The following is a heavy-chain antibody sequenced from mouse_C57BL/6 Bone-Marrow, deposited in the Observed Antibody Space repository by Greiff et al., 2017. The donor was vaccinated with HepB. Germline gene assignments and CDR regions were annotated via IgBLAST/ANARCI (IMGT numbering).Heavy chain of an antibody. CDR1: GFTFSDFY. J-gene: IGHJ4*01. CDR3: ARVLRYAAMDY. V-gene: IGHV7-1*01. CDR2: SRNKANDYTT. D-gene: IGHD6-5*01. Sequence: EVKVVESGGGLVQSGRSLRLSCATSGFTFSDFYMEWVRQAPGKGLEWIAASRNKANDYTTEYSASVKGMFIVSRDTSQSILYLQMNALRAEDTAICYCARVLRYAAMDYWGQGTSVTVSS.